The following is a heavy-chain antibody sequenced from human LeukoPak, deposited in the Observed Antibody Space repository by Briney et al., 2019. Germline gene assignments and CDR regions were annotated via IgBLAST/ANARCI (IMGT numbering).Heavy chain of an antibody. D-gene: IGHD6-13*01. CDR2: IIPIFGTA. Sequence: GASVKVSCKASGGTFSSYAISWVRQAPGQGLEWMGGIIPIFGTANYAQKFQGRVTITADESTSTAYMELSSLRSEDTAVYYCARGSSWYGPSFDYWGQGTLVTVSS. V-gene: IGHV1-69*13. CDR3: ARGSSWYGPSFDY. J-gene: IGHJ4*02. CDR1: GGTFSSYA.